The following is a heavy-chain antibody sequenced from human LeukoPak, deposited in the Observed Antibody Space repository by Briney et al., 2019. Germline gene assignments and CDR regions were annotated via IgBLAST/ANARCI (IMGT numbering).Heavy chain of an antibody. V-gene: IGHV1-2*06. Sequence: ASVKVSCKASGSTFTGYYMHWVQQAPGQGLEWMGRINPNSGGTNYAQKFQGRVTMTRDTSISTAYMELSRLRSDDTAVYYCAREGDYGDYPIDYWGQGTLVTVSS. CDR1: GSTFTGYY. CDR3: AREGDYGDYPIDY. CDR2: INPNSGGT. J-gene: IGHJ4*02. D-gene: IGHD4-17*01.